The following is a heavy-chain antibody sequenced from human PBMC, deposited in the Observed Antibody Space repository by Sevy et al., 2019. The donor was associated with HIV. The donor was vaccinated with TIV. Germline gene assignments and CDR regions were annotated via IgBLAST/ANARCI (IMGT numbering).Heavy chain of an antibody. CDR2: ISYDGDNK. CDR1: GFIFSRYG. D-gene: IGHD5-18*01. J-gene: IGHJ4*02. V-gene: IGHV3-30*18. CDR3: AKGIFKGYGFFGY. Sequence: GGSLRLSCEASGFIFSRYGLHWVRQVAGKGLEWVAVISYDGDNKFYADSARGRFTISRDNSKNTVYLQMNSLRPEDTAIYYCAKGIFKGYGFFGYLGQGTLVTGSS.